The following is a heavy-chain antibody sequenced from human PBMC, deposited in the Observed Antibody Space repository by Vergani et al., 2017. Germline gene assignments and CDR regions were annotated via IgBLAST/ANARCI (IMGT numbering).Heavy chain of an antibody. CDR1: GGSISSSSYY. CDR3: AKSDSSGWQGDFDY. CDR2: IYYSGST. Sequence: QLQLQESGPGLVKPSETLSLTCTVSGGSISSSSYYWGWIRQPPGKGLEWIGSIYYSGSTYYNPSLKSRVTISVDTSKNQCSLKLSSVTAADTAVYYCAKSDSSGWQGDFDYWGQGTLVTVSS. D-gene: IGHD6-19*01. V-gene: IGHV4-39*01. J-gene: IGHJ4*02.